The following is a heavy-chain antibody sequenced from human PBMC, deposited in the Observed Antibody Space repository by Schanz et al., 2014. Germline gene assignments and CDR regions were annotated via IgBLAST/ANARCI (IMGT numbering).Heavy chain of an antibody. CDR3: ARPSDSSWYMDV. Sequence: EVQLVESGGDLVQPGGSQRLSCAASGFIFDDYGMSWVRQVPGKGLEWVSGINWNGGDTSYADSVKGRFIISRDNAKNALYLQMNSLRAEDTAVYYCARPSDSSWYMDVWGKGTTVNVSS. CDR2: INWNGGDT. J-gene: IGHJ6*03. CDR1: GFIFDDYG. V-gene: IGHV3-20*04. D-gene: IGHD2-21*02.